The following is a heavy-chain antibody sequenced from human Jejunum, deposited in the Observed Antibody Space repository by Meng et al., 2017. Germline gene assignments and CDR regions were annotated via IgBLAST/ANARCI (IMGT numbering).Heavy chain of an antibody. CDR3: ARATAGNSEYFQN. V-gene: IGHV4-31*03. Sequence: GQLQESGPGVVKPAQALSLNCTVSGGSMNSAGHYWSWIRQDPGKGLEWIGYIHYSGGTYYNPSLKSRVTISVDTSKNQFSLKLNSVSAADTAVYYCARATAGNSEYFQNWGQGTLVTVSS. D-gene: IGHD4-23*01. CDR1: GGSMNSAGHY. J-gene: IGHJ1*01. CDR2: IHYSGGT.